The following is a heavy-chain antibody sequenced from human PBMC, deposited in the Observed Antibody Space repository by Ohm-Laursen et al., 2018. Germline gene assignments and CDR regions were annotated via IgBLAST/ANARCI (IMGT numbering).Heavy chain of an antibody. Sequence: GSSVKVSCKASGYTFSSYGFTWVRQAPGQGVEWMGWISAYNGNTNYAQKLQGRVTMTTDASTSTAYMELRSLTSDDTAVYYCARGTRDLDYWGQGTLATVSS. V-gene: IGHV1-18*01. D-gene: IGHD5-24*01. J-gene: IGHJ4*02. CDR2: ISAYNGNT. CDR1: GYTFSSYG. CDR3: ARGTRDLDY.